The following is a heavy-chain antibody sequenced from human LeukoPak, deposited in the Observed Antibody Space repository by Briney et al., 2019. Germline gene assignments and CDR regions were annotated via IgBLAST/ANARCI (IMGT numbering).Heavy chain of an antibody. Sequence: ASVKVSCKASGYTFTSYGISWVRQSPGQGLEWMGWISAYNGNTNYAQKLQGRVSMTTDTSTSTAYMELRSLRSDDTAVYYCARGRAAAGYFDYWGQGTLVTVSS. V-gene: IGHV1-18*01. J-gene: IGHJ4*02. CDR1: GYTFTSYG. CDR3: ARGRAAAGYFDY. D-gene: IGHD6-13*01. CDR2: ISAYNGNT.